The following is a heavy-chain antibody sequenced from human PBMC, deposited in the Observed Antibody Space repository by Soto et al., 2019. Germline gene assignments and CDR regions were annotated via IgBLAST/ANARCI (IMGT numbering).Heavy chain of an antibody. CDR1: GYTFTSYD. D-gene: IGHD5-12*01. V-gene: IGHV1-18*01. J-gene: IGHJ4*02. CDR2: ISAYNGNT. Sequence: ASVKVSCKASGYTFTSYDINWVRQATGQGLEWMGWISAYNGNTNYAQKLQGRVTMTTDTSTSTAYMELRSLRSDDTAVYYCARDYPRGGYNHYWGQGTLVTVSS. CDR3: ARDYPRGGYNHY.